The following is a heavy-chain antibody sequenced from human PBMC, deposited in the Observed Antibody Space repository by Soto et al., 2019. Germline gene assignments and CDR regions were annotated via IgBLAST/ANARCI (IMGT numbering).Heavy chain of an antibody. Sequence: EASVNVSFKASGGTFSSYAISWVRQAPGQGLEWMGGIIPIFGTANYAQKFQGRVTITADESTSTAYMEMSSLRSEATAVYYCARAYITIFRVLIADYCGMDVWGQWTTVTDSS. J-gene: IGHJ6*02. V-gene: IGHV1-69*01. CDR1: GGTFSSYA. CDR2: IIPIFGTA. D-gene: IGHD3-3*01. CDR3: ARAYITIFRVLIADYCGMDV.